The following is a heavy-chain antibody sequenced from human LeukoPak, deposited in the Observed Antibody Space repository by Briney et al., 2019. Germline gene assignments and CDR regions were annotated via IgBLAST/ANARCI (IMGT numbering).Heavy chain of an antibody. V-gene: IGHV4-34*01. Sequence: SETLSLTCTVSGGSISSYYWSWIRQPPGKGLEWIGEINHSGSTNYNPSLKSRVTISVDTSKNQFSLKLSSVTAADTAVYYCARGHSFSYFDYWGQGTLVTVSS. CDR2: INHSGST. CDR1: GGSISSYY. D-gene: IGHD2-15*01. CDR3: ARGHSFSYFDY. J-gene: IGHJ4*02.